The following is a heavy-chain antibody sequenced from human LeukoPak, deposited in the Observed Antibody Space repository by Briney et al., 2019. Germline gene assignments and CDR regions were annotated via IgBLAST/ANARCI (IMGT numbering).Heavy chain of an antibody. CDR2: IIPIFGTA. D-gene: IGHD5-18*01. V-gene: IGHV1-69*13. CDR1: GGTFSSYA. CDR3: ARVGSYGPPLNYYYGMDV. J-gene: IGHJ6*02. Sequence: SVKVSCKASGGTFSSYAISWVRQAPGQGLEWMGGIIPIFGTANYAQKFQGRVTITADESTSTAYMELSSLRSEDTAVYYCARVGSYGPPLNYYYGMDVWGQGTTVTVSS.